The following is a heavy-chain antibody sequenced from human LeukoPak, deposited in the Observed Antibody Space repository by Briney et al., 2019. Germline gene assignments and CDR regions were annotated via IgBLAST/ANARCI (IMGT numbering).Heavy chain of an antibody. CDR1: GFTFSSYG. J-gene: IGHJ1*01. Sequence: GRSLRLSCAASGFTFSSYGMHWVRQAPGKGLEWVAVIWYDGSNTYYADSVKGRFTISRDNSKNTLYLQMNSLRAEDTAVYYCARDELYSSSWPYFQHWGQGTLVTVSS. CDR2: IWYDGSNT. V-gene: IGHV3-33*01. D-gene: IGHD6-13*01. CDR3: ARDELYSSSWPYFQH.